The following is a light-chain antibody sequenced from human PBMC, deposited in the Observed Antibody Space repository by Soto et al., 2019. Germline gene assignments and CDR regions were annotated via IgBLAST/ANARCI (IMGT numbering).Light chain of an antibody. J-gene: IGLJ1*01. CDR2: DVS. V-gene: IGLV2-14*01. CDR3: SSYTSSSSYV. CDR1: SSDFGAYNS. Sequence: QSALTQPASVSGSPGQSIAISCTGTSSDFGAYNSVSWYQQYPGKAPKLMIHDVSNRPSGVSNRFSGSKSGSTASLTISGLQAEDEADYYCSSYTSSSSYVFGSGTKVTVL.